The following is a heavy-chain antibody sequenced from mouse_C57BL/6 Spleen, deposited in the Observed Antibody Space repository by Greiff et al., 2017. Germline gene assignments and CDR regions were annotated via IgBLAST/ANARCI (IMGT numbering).Heavy chain of an antibody. Sequence: DVQLVESGGGLVKPGGSLKLSCAASGFTFSSYAMSWVRQTPEKRLEWVATISDGGSYTYYPDNVKGRFTISRDNAKNNLYLQMSHLKSEDTAMYYCAREGITTVVPFAYWGQGTLVTVAA. D-gene: IGHD1-1*01. CDR1: GFTFSSYA. V-gene: IGHV5-4*01. CDR2: ISDGGSYT. J-gene: IGHJ3*01. CDR3: AREGITTVVPFAY.